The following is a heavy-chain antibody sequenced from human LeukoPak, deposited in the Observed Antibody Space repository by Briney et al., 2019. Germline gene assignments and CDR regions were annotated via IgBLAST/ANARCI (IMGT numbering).Heavy chain of an antibody. J-gene: IGHJ4*02. Sequence: GSLRLSCAASGFTFSSYAMSWVRQSPGKGLEWVSVISGGGGSTYYADSVKGRFTISRDNSKNTLYLQMNSLRADDTAVYYCAKFYDISTGYSDYWGQGTLVTVSS. CDR1: GFTFSSYA. D-gene: IGHD3-9*01. CDR2: ISGGGGST. V-gene: IGHV3-23*01. CDR3: AKFYDISTGYSDY.